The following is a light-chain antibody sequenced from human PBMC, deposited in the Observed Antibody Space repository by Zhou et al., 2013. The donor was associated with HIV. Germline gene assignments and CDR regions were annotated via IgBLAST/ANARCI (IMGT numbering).Light chain of an antibody. CDR3: QQRSIWPLMYT. J-gene: IGKJ2*01. V-gene: IGKV3-11*01. CDR2: DAS. CDR1: QSVSSF. Sequence: EIVLTQSPATLSLSPGERATLSCRASQSVSSFLAWYQQKPGQAPRLLIYDASNRAPGIPARFSGSGSGTDFTLTISSLEPEDFAVYYCQQRSIWPLMYTFGQGTKPEI.